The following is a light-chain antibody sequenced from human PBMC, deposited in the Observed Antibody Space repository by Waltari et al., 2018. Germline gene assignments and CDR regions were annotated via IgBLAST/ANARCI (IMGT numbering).Light chain of an antibody. CDR1: SSDVGLFNR. Sequence: QSALTQTPSVSGSPGQSVTISCTGTSSDVGLFNRVSWYQQAPGTAPKLIIYEVVIRPSGVPKRFSGSKSGNTASLTISGLQAEDQADYYCSSHTRRNTVIFGGGTKVTGL. CDR2: EVV. CDR3: SSHTRRNTVI. J-gene: IGLJ2*01. V-gene: IGLV2-18*02.